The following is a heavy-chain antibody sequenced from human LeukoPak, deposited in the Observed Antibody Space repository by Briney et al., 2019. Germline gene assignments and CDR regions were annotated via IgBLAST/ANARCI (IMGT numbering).Heavy chain of an antibody. J-gene: IGHJ6*03. CDR3: ARGYCSGGSCYSYYYYNYMDV. Sequence: PSETLSLTCTVSGGSLSSSSYYWGWIRQPPGKGLEWIGSIHYSGSTNYNPSLTSRVTISVDTSKNQFSLELSSVTAADTAVYYCARGYCSGGSCYSYYYYNYMDVWGKGTTVTVSS. CDR2: IHYSGST. D-gene: IGHD2-15*01. CDR1: GGSLSSSSYY. V-gene: IGHV4-39*07.